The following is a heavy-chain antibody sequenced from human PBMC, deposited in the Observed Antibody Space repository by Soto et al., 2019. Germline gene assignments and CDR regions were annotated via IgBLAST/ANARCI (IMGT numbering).Heavy chain of an antibody. D-gene: IGHD3-10*01. CDR3: AWSGSFYRAGY. V-gene: IGHV3-23*01. Sequence: EVQLLESGGGLVQPGGSLRLSCAASGFTFSNYAMSWVRQAPGKGLEWVSSISGNGENTFYAESVKGRFTISRDTSKSTTCLQMTGLGAVDTAVYYCAWSGSFYRAGYWGQGTLVTVSS. J-gene: IGHJ4*02. CDR1: GFTFSNYA. CDR2: ISGNGENT.